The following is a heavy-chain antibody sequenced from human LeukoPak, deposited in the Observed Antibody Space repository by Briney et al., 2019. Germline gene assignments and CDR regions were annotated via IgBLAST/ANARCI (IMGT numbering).Heavy chain of an antibody. CDR2: ITRNGVST. Sequence: VQPGGSLRLSCAASGFTFEDYGMHWVRQAPGKGLEWVSLITRNGVSTYYADSVKGRFTISRDNSKNSLYPQMNSLRTEDTALYYCAKCVYSNIYYWFDPWGRGTLVSVSS. CDR1: GFTFEDYG. CDR3: AKCVYSNIYYWFDP. V-gene: IGHV3-43*02. J-gene: IGHJ5*02. D-gene: IGHD6-13*01.